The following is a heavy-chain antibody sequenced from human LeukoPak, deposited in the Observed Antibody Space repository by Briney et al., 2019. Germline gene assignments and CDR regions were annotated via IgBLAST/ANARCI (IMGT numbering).Heavy chain of an antibody. CDR2: ISGSGGST. Sequence: PGGSLRLSCAASGFTFSSYSMNWVRQAPGKGLEWVSAISGSGGSTYYADSVEGRFTISRDNSKNTLYLQMNSLRAEDTAIYYCAKPTRTGPAKAFDYWGQGTLVTVSS. CDR1: GFTFSSYS. CDR3: AKPTRTGPAKAFDY. J-gene: IGHJ4*02. D-gene: IGHD3/OR15-3a*01. V-gene: IGHV3-23*01.